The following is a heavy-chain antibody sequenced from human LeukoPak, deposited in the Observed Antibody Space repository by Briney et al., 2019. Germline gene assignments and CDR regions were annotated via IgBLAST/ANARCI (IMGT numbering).Heavy chain of an antibody. J-gene: IGHJ4*02. CDR2: IRFDGGKK. CDR1: GFSFSTYG. Sequence: PGGSLRLSCAASGFSFSTYGFHWVRQAPGKGLEWVTFIRFDGGKKNYADSVKGRFTISRDNSKNTLYLQMNSLRAEDTAVYYCATRHDIIAVAATTTFDYWGQGTLVTVSS. V-gene: IGHV3-30*02. CDR3: ATRHDIIAVAATTTFDY. D-gene: IGHD6-19*01.